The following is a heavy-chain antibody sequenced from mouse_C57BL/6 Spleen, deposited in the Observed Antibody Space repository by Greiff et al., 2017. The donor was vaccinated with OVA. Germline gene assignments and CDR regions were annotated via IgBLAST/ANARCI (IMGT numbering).Heavy chain of an antibody. J-gene: IGHJ2*01. D-gene: IGHD1-1*01. CDR3: ARGITTVVARDYFDY. Sequence: QQSCKASGYTFTSYWMHWVKQRPIQGLEWIGNIDPSDSETHYNQKFKDKATLTVDKSSSTAYMQLSSLTSEDSAVYYCARGITTVVARDYFDYWGQGTTLTVSS. CDR2: IDPSDSET. CDR1: GYTFTSYW. V-gene: IGHV1-52*01.